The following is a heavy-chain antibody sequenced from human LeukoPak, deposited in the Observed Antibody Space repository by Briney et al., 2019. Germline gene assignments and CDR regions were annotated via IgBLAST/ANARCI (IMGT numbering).Heavy chain of an antibody. CDR3: ARDFYGSGSQFDY. D-gene: IGHD3-10*01. CDR1: GGSFRGYY. CDR2: INHSGST. Sequence: SETPSLTCAVYGGSFRGYYWSWIRQPPGKGLEWIGEINHSGSTIYNPSLQSRVTISVDTSKNHFSLKLNSVTAADTAVYYCARDFYGSGSQFDYWGQGALVTVSS. V-gene: IGHV4-34*01. J-gene: IGHJ4*02.